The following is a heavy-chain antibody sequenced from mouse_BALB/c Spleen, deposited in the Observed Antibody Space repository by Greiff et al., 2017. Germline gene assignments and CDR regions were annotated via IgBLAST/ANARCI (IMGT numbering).Heavy chain of an antibody. V-gene: IGHV5-2*01. CDR3: ARQGDGNHGAMDY. CDR2: INSDGGST. Sequence: EVKLMESGGGLVQPGESLKLSCESNEYEFPSHDMSWVRKTPEKRLELVAAINSDGGSTYYPDTMERRFIISRDNTKKTLYLQMSSLRSEDTALYYCARQGDGNHGAMDYWGQGTSVTVSS. CDR1: EYEFPSHD. J-gene: IGHJ4*01. D-gene: IGHD2-1*01.